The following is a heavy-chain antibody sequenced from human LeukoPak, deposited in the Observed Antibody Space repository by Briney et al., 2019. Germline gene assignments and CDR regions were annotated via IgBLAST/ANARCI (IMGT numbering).Heavy chain of an antibody. CDR3: ARADSSGSFDY. Sequence: SETLSLTCTVSGGSISSYYWSWIRQPPGKGLEWIGYIYYSGSTNYNPSLKSRVTISVDTSKNQFSLKLSSVTAADTAVYYCARADSSGSFDYWGQGTLVTVSS. V-gene: IGHV4-59*01. CDR1: GGSISSYY. CDR2: IYYSGST. J-gene: IGHJ4*02. D-gene: IGHD6-19*01.